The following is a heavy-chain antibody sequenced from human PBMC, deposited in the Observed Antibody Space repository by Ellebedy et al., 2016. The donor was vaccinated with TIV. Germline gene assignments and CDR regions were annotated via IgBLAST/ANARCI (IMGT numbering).Heavy chain of an antibody. CDR1: GFTFSSYG. CDR2: IWYDGSNK. V-gene: IGHV3-33*08. J-gene: IGHJ3*01. Sequence: GESLKISCAASGFTFSSYGMHWVRQAPGKGLEWVAVIWYDGSNKYYADSVKGRFTISRDNSKNTLYLQMNSLRVEDTAVFYCARDGYTSGWGSGAFDVWGQGTMVTVSS. CDR3: ARDGYTSGWGSGAFDV. D-gene: IGHD6-19*01.